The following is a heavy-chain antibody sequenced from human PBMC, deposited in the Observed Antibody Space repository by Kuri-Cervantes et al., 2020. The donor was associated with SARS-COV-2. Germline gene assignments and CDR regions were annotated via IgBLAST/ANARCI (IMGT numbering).Heavy chain of an antibody. CDR2: ISSNGGST. J-gene: IGHJ4*02. CDR1: GFTFSSYA. CDR3: ARQRDTAMDTASPFDY. V-gene: IGHV3-64*01. Sequence: ETLSLTCAASGFTFSSYAMHWVRQAPGKGLEYVSAISSNGGSTYYANSVKGRFTLSRDNAKNSLYLQMNSLRAEDTAVYYCARQRDTAMDTASPFDYWGQGTLVTVSS. D-gene: IGHD5-18*01.